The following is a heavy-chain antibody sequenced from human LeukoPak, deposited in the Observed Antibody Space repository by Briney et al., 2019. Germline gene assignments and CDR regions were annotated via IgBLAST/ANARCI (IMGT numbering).Heavy chain of an antibody. J-gene: IGHJ6*02. CDR2: ISSSSSYI. CDR3: ARGPYGDYPRYYYYYGMDV. V-gene: IGHV3-21*01. D-gene: IGHD4-17*01. CDR1: GFSFSSYS. Sequence: GRSLRLSCAASGFSFSSYSMNWVRQAPGKGLEWVSSISSSSSYIYYTDSVKGRFTISRDNAKNSLYLQMNSLRAEDTAVYYCARGPYGDYPRYYYYYGMDVWGQGTTVTVSS.